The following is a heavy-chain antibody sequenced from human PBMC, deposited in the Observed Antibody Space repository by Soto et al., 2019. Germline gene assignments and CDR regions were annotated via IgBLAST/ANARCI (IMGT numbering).Heavy chain of an antibody. CDR2: ISASGTT. Sequence: WTWIRQPAGKGLEWVGRISASGTTNYNPSLKSRLAMSMDTSRNIFSLSLISITAADSAVYYCAKEGLRWDAGVMDDWGQGTTVTVS. V-gene: IGHV4-4*07. J-gene: IGHJ6*02. D-gene: IGHD1-26*01. CDR3: AKEGLRWDAGVMDD.